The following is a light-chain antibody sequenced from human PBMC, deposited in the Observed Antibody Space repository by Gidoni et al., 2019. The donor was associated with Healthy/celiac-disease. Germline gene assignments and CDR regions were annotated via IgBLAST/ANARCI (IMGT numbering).Light chain of an antibody. CDR2: DAS. CDR1: QSISSW. CDR3: QQYNSYSGT. Sequence: DIQMTQSHSTLSASVGDRVTITCRASQSISSWLAWYQQKPGKAPKLLNYDASSLESGVPTRFSSSGSGTEFTITISSLQPDDFATYYYQQYNSYSGTFGQGTKVEIK. V-gene: IGKV1-5*01. J-gene: IGKJ1*01.